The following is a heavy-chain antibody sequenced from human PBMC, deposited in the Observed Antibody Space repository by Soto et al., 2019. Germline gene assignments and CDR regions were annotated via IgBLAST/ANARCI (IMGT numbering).Heavy chain of an antibody. J-gene: IGHJ4*02. CDR1: GFTFNNYA. D-gene: IGHD4-4*01. V-gene: IGHV3-23*01. CDR3: AKCFRNYAADNFDN. Sequence: EVQLLESGGGLVQPGGSLRLSCAASGFTFNNYAMGWVRQAPGKGLEWVSTITGGGAGTYYADSVKGRFTISRDNSNNTLYLQMNSLRVEDTALYYCAKCFRNYAADNFDNWGQGTLVTVSS. CDR2: ITGGGAGT.